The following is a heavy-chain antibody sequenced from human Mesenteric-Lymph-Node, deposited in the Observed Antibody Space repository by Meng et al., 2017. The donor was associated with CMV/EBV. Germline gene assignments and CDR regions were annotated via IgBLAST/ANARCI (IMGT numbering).Heavy chain of an antibody. CDR3: ARELRLAKGFDP. CDR1: GYTFTGYY. V-gene: IGHV1-46*01. CDR2: INPSGGST. Sequence: CKASGYTFTGYYMHWVRQAPGQGLEWMGIINPSGGSTSYAQKFQGRLTMTRDTSTSTVYMEVSSLRSEDTAVYYCARELRLAKGFDPWGQGTLVTVSS. D-gene: IGHD4/OR15-4a*01. J-gene: IGHJ5*02.